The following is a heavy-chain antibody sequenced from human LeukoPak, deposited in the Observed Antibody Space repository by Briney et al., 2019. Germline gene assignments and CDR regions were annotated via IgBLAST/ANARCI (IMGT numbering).Heavy chain of an antibody. Sequence: QPRGSLRLSCAASGFTVSSNDMSWVRQAPGKGLEWVSVIYSGGTTDYADSVKGRFTISRDNSKNTLYLQMNSLRAEDTAVYYCGRTPHSAFGAFDIWGQGTMVTVSS. CDR2: IYSGGTT. CDR1: GFTVSSND. V-gene: IGHV3-66*01. D-gene: IGHD3-3*01. CDR3: GRTPHSAFGAFDI. J-gene: IGHJ3*02.